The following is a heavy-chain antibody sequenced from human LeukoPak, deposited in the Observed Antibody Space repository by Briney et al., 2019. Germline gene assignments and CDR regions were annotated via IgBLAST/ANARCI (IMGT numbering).Heavy chain of an antibody. CDR1: RFTFSSFD. J-gene: IGHJ4*02. CDR3: ARNTEHCFDH. Sequence: GRSLRLSCAASRFTFSSFDMSWVRPAPGKGLEWVSTLSCLDTSCTEYYADSVKGSFSISRDNSKNTLFLQMNSLRVEDTGVYYCARNTEHCFDHWGQGALVTVSS. V-gene: IGHV3-23*01. CDR2: LSCLDTSCTE. D-gene: IGHD3-3*02.